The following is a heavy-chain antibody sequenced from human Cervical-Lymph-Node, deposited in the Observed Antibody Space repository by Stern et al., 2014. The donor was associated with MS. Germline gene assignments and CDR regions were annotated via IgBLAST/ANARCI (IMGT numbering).Heavy chain of an antibody. CDR3: ARSQDIVVVSAATVEGYYYFGMDV. CDR1: GGSMKSRSYY. CDR2: VYYDGST. V-gene: IGHV4-39*01. Sequence: QVQLVESGPGLVKPSGTLSLTCTISGGSMKSRSYYWVWIRQPPGKGLEWIGSVYYDGSTYYNPSLNSRVTISEDTSKTQFSLQLSSATAADTAVYYCARSQDIVVVSAATVEGYYYFGMDVWGQGTTVTVSS. J-gene: IGHJ6*02. D-gene: IGHD2-2*01.